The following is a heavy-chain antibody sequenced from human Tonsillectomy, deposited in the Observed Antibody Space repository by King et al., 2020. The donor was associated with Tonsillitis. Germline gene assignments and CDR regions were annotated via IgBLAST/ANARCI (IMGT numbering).Heavy chain of an antibody. CDR2: INPSGGST. Sequence: VQLVESGAEVKKPGASVKVSCKASGYTFTSYYMHWVRQAPGQGLEWMGIINPSGGSTSYAQKFQGRVTMTRDTSTSTVYMELSSLRSEDTAVYYCARDEGGIGYSYGYGYWYFDLWGRGTLVTVSS. CDR1: GYTFTSYY. CDR3: ARDEGGIGYSYGYGYWYFDL. J-gene: IGHJ2*01. D-gene: IGHD5-18*01. V-gene: IGHV1-46*01.